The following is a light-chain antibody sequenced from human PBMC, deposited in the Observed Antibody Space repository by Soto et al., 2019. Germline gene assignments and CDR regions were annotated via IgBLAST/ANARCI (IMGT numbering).Light chain of an antibody. Sequence: EIVMTQSPATLSVSLGEIATLSFRASQSVSSYLAWYQQKPGQAPRLLIYDASNRATGIPARFSGSGSGTDFTLTISSLEPEDFAVYYCQQRSNWPLTFGGGTKVDIK. CDR3: QQRSNWPLT. J-gene: IGKJ4*01. CDR2: DAS. V-gene: IGKV3-11*01. CDR1: QSVSSY.